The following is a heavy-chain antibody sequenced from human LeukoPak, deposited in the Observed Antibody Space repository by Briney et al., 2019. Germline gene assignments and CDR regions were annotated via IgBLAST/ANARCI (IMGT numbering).Heavy chain of an antibody. Sequence: GGSRRLSCAASGFTFSSYAMSWVRQAPGKGLEWVSTINGGGVNTHYADSVGGRFTISRDNSKNTLFLQMNSLRDEDTAVYYCAKDLYSNYGPADYWGQGNLVTVSS. J-gene: IGHJ4*02. CDR1: GFTFSSYA. CDR2: INGGGVNT. V-gene: IGHV3-23*01. D-gene: IGHD4-11*01. CDR3: AKDLYSNYGPADY.